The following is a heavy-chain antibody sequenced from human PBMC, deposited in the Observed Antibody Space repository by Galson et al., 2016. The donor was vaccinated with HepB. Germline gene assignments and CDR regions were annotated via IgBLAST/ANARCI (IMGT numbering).Heavy chain of an antibody. CDR2: ISGTGGST. V-gene: IGHV3-23*01. Sequence: FLRLSCAASGFTFSSCPMSWVRQAPGKGLEWVASISGTGGSTNYADSVKGRFTISRDNSKNTLYLQMNYLRAEDTAVYYCAKGRYCGGDCYSSDYWGQGTLVTVSS. CDR1: GFTFSSCP. D-gene: IGHD2-21*02. J-gene: IGHJ4*02. CDR3: AKGRYCGGDCYSSDY.